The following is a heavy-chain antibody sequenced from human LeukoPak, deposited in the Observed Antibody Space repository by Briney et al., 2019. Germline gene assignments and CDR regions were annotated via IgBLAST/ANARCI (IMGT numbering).Heavy chain of an antibody. V-gene: IGHV1-69*13. Sequence: SVKVSCKASGGTFSSYAISWVRQAPGQGLEWMGGIIPIFGTANYAQKFQGRVTISADESTSTAYMELSSLRSEDTAVYYCARNYDILTGLYGMDVWGQGTTVTVSS. CDR3: ARNYDILTGLYGMDV. CDR2: IIPIFGTA. CDR1: GGTFSSYA. J-gene: IGHJ6*02. D-gene: IGHD3-9*01.